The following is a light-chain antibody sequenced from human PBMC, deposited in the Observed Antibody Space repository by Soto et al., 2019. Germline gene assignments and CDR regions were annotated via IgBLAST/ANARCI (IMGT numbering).Light chain of an antibody. CDR2: WAS. Sequence: EIVMTQSPDSLCVSLGERATINCKSSQSVLYSSDNNNYFAWYQQKPRQPPKLLIYWASTRESGVPDRFSGSGSGTDFTLTISSLQAEDVAVYYCQQYYSTPWTFGQGTKVDIK. J-gene: IGKJ1*01. CDR3: QQYYSTPWT. CDR1: QSVLYSSDNNNY. V-gene: IGKV4-1*01.